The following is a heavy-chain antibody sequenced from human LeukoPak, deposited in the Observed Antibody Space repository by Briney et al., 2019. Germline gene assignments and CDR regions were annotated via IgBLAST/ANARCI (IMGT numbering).Heavy chain of an antibody. J-gene: IGHJ5*02. D-gene: IGHD6-6*01. V-gene: IGHV1-18*01. CDR1: GYTFTSYG. CDR3: ARGRIAARIKGEHWFDP. CDR2: ISAYNGNT. Sequence: ASVKVSCTASGYTFTSYGISWVRQAPGQGLEWMGWISAYNGNTNYAQKLQGRVTMTTDTSTSTAYMELRSLRSDDTAVYYCARGRIAARIKGEHWFDPWGQGTLVTVSS.